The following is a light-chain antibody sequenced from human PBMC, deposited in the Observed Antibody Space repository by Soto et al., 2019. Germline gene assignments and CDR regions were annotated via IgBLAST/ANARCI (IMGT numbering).Light chain of an antibody. CDR3: GTWDSSLSAFYV. V-gene: IGLV1-51*02. CDR2: ENN. CDR1: SSNIGNNY. Sequence: TVTISCSGSSSNIGNNYVSWYQQLPGTAPKLLIYENNKRPSGIPDRFSGSKSGTSATLGITGLQTGDEADYCCGTWDSSLSAFYVFGTGTKVTVL. J-gene: IGLJ1*01.